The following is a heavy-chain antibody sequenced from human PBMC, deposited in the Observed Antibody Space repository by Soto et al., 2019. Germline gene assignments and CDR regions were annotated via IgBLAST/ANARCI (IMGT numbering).Heavy chain of an antibody. J-gene: IGHJ5*02. CDR3: VRCSSTSCWGEFDP. D-gene: IGHD2-2*01. CDR2: ISSSSSYT. CDR1: GFTFSDYY. V-gene: IGHV3-11*06. Sequence: GGALRLSCAASGFTFSDYYMSWIRQAPGKGLEWVSYISSSSSYTNYADSVKGRFTISRDNAKNSLYLQMNSLRAEDTAVYYCVRCSSTSCWGEFDPWGQGTLVTVSS.